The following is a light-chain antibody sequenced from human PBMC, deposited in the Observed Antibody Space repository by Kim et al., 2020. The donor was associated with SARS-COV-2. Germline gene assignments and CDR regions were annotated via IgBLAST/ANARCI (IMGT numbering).Light chain of an antibody. J-gene: IGLJ7*01. CDR3: GTWDNSLSAGV. V-gene: IGLV1-51*01. CDR2: GNS. Sequence: QSVLTQPPSVSAAPGQKVTISCSGSSSNIGNNYVSWYQHLPGTAPKLLIYGNSNRPSGIPDRFSGSKSGTSATLGITGLQTGDEADYYCGTWDNSLSAGVFGGGTQLTVL. CDR1: SSNIGNNY.